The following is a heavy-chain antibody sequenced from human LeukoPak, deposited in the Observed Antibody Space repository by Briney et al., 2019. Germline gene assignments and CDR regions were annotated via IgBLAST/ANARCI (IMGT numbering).Heavy chain of an antibody. CDR2: IYYSGST. CDR1: GVSISSGGYY. V-gene: IGHV4-31*03. J-gene: IGHJ5*02. CDR3: ARRAAAGSRREDLVS. Sequence: SSETLSLTCTVSGVSISSGGYYWSWIRQHPGKGLEWIGYIYYSGSTYYNPSLKSRVTISVDTSKNQFSLKLSSVTAADTAVYYCARRAAAGSRREDLVSWGQGTLVTVSS. D-gene: IGHD6-13*01.